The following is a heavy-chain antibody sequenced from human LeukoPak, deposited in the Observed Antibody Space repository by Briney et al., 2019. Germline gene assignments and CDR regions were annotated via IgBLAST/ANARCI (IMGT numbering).Heavy chain of an antibody. J-gene: IGHJ4*02. CDR1: GFTFSSYG. CDR2: ISYDGSNK. V-gene: IGHV3-30*18. CDR3: AKDLSGYSGYDFDY. D-gene: IGHD5-12*01. Sequence: GGSLRLSCAASGFTFSSYGMHWVRQAPGKGLGWVAVISYDGSNKYYADSVKGRFTISRDNSKNTLYLQMNSLRAEDTAVYYCAKDLSGYSGYDFDYWGQGTLVTVSS.